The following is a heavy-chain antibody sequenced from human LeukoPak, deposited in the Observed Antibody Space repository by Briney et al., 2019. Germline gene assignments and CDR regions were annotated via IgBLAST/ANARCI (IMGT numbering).Heavy chain of an antibody. D-gene: IGHD6-19*01. CDR3: ARCYSSGWYYFDY. CDR2: IYPGDSDT. CDR1: GYSFTSYW. V-gene: IGHV5-51*01. Sequence: GESLKISCKGSGYSFTSYWIGWVRQMPGKGLEWMGIIYPGDSDTRYSPSFQGQVTISADKSISTAYLQWGSLKASDTAMYYCARCYSSGWYYFDYWGQGTLVTVSS. J-gene: IGHJ4*02.